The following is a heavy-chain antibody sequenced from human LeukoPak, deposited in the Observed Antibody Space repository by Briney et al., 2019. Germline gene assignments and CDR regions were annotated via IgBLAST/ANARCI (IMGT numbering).Heavy chain of an antibody. CDR3: AKLRDFFDSSGQFDY. J-gene: IGHJ4*02. D-gene: IGHD3-22*01. CDR2: TSGSGDGT. CDR1: GFTFSSYA. Sequence: GGSLRLSCAASGFTFSSYAMSLVRQAPGKGLELVSATSGSGDGTFYADSVKGRFTISRDNSKNTLYLQMDSLRAEDTAIYYCAKLRDFFDSSGQFDYWGQGTLVTVSS. V-gene: IGHV3-23*01.